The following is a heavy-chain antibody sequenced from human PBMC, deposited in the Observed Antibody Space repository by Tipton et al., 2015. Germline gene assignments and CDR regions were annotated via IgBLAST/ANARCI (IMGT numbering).Heavy chain of an antibody. J-gene: IGHJ4*02. CDR3: ATLYVDYDY. D-gene: IGHD4-17*01. V-gene: IGHV4-59*08. CDR1: GGSINSYY. CDR2: IHHSGVT. Sequence: TLSLTCTVSGGSINSYYWNWIRQPPGKGLEYLGFIHHSGVTKYNPSLKSRVTISLDTSKTQFSLNLTSVTAADTAVYYCATLYVDYDYWDQGTLVTVSS.